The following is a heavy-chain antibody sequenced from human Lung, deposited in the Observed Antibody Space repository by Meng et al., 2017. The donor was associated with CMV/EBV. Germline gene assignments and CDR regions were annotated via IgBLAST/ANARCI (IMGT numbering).Heavy chain of an antibody. J-gene: IGHJ5*02. CDR3: ARVSKGGSYRFDP. CDR2: ISAYNGNT. D-gene: IGHD1-26*01. CDR1: GYTFTSHG. Sequence: QVQVVQSGGGGKKAWASVEVSWKASGYTFTSHGISWVRQAPGQGLEWMGWISAYNGNTNYAQKLQGRVTMTTDTSTTTVYMDLSSLRSEDTAVYYCARVSKGGSYRFDPWGQGTLVTVSS. V-gene: IGHV1-18*01.